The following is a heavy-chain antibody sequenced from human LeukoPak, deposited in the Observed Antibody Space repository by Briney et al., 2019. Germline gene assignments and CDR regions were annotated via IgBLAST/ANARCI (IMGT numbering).Heavy chain of an antibody. Sequence: PSETLSLTCTVSGGSISSSSYYWGWIRQPPGKGLEWIGSIYYSGRTYSNPSLKSRVTISVDTSKNQFSLKLSSVTAADTAVYYCATNPSSSWYSGAFDYWGQGTLVTVSS. D-gene: IGHD6-13*01. J-gene: IGHJ4*02. CDR1: GGSISSSSYY. V-gene: IGHV4-39*07. CDR3: ATNPSSSWYSGAFDY. CDR2: IYYSGRT.